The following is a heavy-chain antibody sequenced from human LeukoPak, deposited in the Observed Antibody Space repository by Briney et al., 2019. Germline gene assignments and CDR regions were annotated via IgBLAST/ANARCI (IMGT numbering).Heavy chain of an antibody. CDR2: IIPIFGTA. CDR1: GGTFSSYA. V-gene: IGHV1-69*05. D-gene: IGHD3-22*01. J-gene: IGHJ5*02. Sequence: ASVKVSCKASGGTFSSYAISWVRQAPGQGLEWMGGIIPIFGTANYAQKFQGRVTITTDESTSTAYMELSSLRSEDTAVYYCARGGIGGTMIGNWFDPWGQGTLVTVSS. CDR3: ARGGIGGTMIGNWFDP.